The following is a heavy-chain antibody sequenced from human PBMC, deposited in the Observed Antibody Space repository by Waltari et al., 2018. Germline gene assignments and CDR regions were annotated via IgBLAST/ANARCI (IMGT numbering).Heavy chain of an antibody. J-gene: IGHJ4*02. CDR2: IYHSGST. CDR1: GYSISSGYY. Sequence: QVQLQESGPGLVKPSETLSLTCAVSGYSISSGYYWGWIRQPPGKGLEWIGSIYHSGSTYYNPSLKSRVTISVDTSKNQFSLKLSSVTAADTAVYYCARRGGELGYFDYWGQGTLVTVSS. V-gene: IGHV4-38-2*01. D-gene: IGHD1-26*01. CDR3: ARRGGELGYFDY.